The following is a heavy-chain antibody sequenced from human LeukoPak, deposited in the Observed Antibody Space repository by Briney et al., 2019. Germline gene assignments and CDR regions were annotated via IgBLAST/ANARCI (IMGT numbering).Heavy chain of an antibody. CDR2: ISGSGGNT. CDR1: GFIFSTNA. V-gene: IGHV3-23*01. Sequence: GGSLRLSCAASGFIFSTNAMSWVRQAPGKGLEWVSAISGSGGNTYYADSVKGRFTISRDNSKNTLYLQINSLRAEDTAVYYCAKEKVLGTVGTVGFDPWGQGTLVTVSS. J-gene: IGHJ5*02. D-gene: IGHD6-13*01. CDR3: AKEKVLGTVGTVGFDP.